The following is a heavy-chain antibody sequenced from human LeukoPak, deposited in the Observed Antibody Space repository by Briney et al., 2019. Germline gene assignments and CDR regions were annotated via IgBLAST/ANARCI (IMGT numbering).Heavy chain of an antibody. CDR2: IYYSGST. CDR1: GGSISSYY. V-gene: IGHV4-59*08. D-gene: IGHD3-10*01. Sequence: SETLSLTCTVSGGSISSYYWSWIRQPPGKGLEWIGYIYYSGSTNYNPSLKSRVTISVDTSKNQFSLKLSSGTAADTAVYYCARIYGSGSFDIWGQGTMVTVSS. CDR3: ARIYGSGSFDI. J-gene: IGHJ3*02.